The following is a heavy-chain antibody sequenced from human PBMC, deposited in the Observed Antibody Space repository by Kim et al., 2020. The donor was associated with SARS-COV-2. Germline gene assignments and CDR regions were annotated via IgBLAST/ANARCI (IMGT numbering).Heavy chain of an antibody. D-gene: IGHD3-10*01. CDR3: AREGYYYGSGTSYPNWFDP. Sequence: ASVKVSCKASGYTFTSYAMNWVRQAPGQGLEWMGWINTNTGNPTYAQGFTGRFVFSLDTSVSTAYLQISSLKAEDTAVYYCAREGYYYGSGTSYPNWFDPWDQGTLVAGSS. CDR2: INTNTGNP. J-gene: IGHJ5*02. CDR1: GYTFTSYA. V-gene: IGHV7-4-1*02.